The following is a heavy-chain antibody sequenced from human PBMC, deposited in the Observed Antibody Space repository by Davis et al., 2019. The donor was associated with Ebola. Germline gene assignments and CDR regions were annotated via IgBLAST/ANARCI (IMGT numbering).Heavy chain of an antibody. Sequence: PGGSLRLSCAASGFTFSSYSMNWVRQAPGKGLEWVSSISSSSSYIYYADSVKGRFTISRDNAKNSLYLQMNSLRAEDTAVYYCARWAAAGTAFDIWGQGTMVTVSS. CDR1: GFTFSSYS. D-gene: IGHD6-13*01. V-gene: IGHV3-21*01. CDR3: ARWAAAGTAFDI. J-gene: IGHJ3*02. CDR2: ISSSSSYI.